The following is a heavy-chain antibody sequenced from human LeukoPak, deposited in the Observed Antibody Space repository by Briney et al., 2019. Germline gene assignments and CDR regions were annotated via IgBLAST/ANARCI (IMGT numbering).Heavy chain of an antibody. V-gene: IGHV3-23*01. D-gene: IGHD2-2*01. CDR1: GFTFSTYA. J-gene: IGHJ4*02. Sequence: PGGSLRLSCAASGFTFSTYAVNWVRQAPGKGLEWVSAISGSGGSTNYADSVKGRFTISRDNSNNTLYLQMNSLRADDTAVYYCAKGGYCSSTSCPFDYWGQGTLVTVSS. CDR2: ISGSGGST. CDR3: AKGGYCSSTSCPFDY.